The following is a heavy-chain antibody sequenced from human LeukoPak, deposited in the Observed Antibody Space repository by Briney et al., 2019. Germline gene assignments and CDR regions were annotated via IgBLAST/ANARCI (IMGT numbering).Heavy chain of an antibody. CDR3: ARVTDSWAFDI. J-gene: IGHJ3*02. V-gene: IGHV3-13*01. Sequence: GGSLRLPCAASGFTFSSYDMHWVRQATGKGLEWVSAIGTAGDTYYPGSVKGRFTISRENAKNSLYLQMNSLRAGDTAVYYCARVTDSWAFDIWGQGTMVTVSS. CDR1: GFTFSSYD. CDR2: IGTAGDT. D-gene: IGHD3-22*01.